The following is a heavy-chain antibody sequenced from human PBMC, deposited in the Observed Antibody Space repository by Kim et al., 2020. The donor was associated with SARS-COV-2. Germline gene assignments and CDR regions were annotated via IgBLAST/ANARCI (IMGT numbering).Heavy chain of an antibody. D-gene: IGHD3-22*01. Sequence: SNPSLNSRVTISVDTSKNQFSLKLRSVAAADTAVYYCARVHYDSSGSADYWGQGTLVPVSS. J-gene: IGHJ4*02. V-gene: IGHV4-34*01. CDR3: ARVHYDSSGSADY.